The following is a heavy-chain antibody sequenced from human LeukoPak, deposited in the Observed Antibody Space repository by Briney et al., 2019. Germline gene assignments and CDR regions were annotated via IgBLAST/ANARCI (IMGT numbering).Heavy chain of an antibody. CDR1: GDSISSSSYY. CDR3: ARRRYYDSTGYLD. CDR2: VYYRGST. V-gene: IGHV4-39*01. Sequence: PSETLSLTCTISGDSISSSSYYWGWIRQPPGKGLEWIGDVYYRGSTYYSPSLKNRVSISIDTSNNQFSLTLNSVTAADTAPYFSARRRYYDSTGYLDWGQGTLVTVSS. J-gene: IGHJ1*01. D-gene: IGHD3-22*01.